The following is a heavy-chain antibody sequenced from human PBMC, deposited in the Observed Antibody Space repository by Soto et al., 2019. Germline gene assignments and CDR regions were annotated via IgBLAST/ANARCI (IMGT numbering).Heavy chain of an antibody. J-gene: IGHJ4*02. CDR3: ARDIASYAYGEGY. V-gene: IGHV4-4*07. D-gene: IGHD2-21*01. CDR2: VYSSGTT. Sequence: SETLSLTCTVSGGSINSYWWSWIRQPAGKGLEWIGRVYSSGTTDYNPSLNSRATMSVETSKNQFSLKLSSVTAADTAVYYCARDIASYAYGEGYWGQGIQVTVSS. CDR1: GGSINSYW.